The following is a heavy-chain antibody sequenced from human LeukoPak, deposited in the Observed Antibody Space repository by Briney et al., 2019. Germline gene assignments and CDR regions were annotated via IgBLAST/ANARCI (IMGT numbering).Heavy chain of an antibody. D-gene: IGHD3-22*01. J-gene: IGHJ4*02. CDR2: IYHSGST. CDR1: GYSISSGYY. V-gene: IGHV4-38-2*02. Sequence: SETLCLTCTVSGYSISSGYYWGWIRQPPGKGLEWIGSIYHSGSTYYNPSLKSRVTISVDTSKNQFSLKLSSVTAADTAVYYCARDYYDSSGPYYFDYWGQGTLVTVSS. CDR3: ARDYYDSSGPYYFDY.